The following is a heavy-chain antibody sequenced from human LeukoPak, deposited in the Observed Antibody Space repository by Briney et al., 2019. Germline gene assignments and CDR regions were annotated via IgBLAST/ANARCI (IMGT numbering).Heavy chain of an antibody. D-gene: IGHD1-14*01. CDR1: GGTFSSYA. V-gene: IGHV1-69*04. Sequence: SVKVSCKASGGTFSSYAISWVRQAPGQGLEWMGRIIPILGIANYAQKFQGRVTITADKSTSTAYMELSSLRSEDTAVYYCARGLHGVAYGKYGMDVWGQGTTVTVSS. CDR2: IIPILGIA. CDR3: ARGLHGVAYGKYGMDV. J-gene: IGHJ6*02.